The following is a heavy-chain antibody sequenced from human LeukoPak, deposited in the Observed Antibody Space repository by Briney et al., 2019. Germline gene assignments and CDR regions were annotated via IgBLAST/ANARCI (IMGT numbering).Heavy chain of an antibody. CDR1: GFTFSSYA. D-gene: IGHD4-17*01. CDR2: ISGSGGST. Sequence: PGGSLRLSCAASGFTFSSYAMSWVRQAPGKGLEWVSAISGSGGSTYYADSVKGRFTISRDNSKNTLYLQMNSLRAEDTAVYYCANRLYGDYAIDYWGQGTLVTVSS. V-gene: IGHV3-23*01. CDR3: ANRLYGDYAIDY. J-gene: IGHJ4*02.